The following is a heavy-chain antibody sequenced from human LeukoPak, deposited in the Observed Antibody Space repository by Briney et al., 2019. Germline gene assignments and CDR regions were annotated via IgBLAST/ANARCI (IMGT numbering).Heavy chain of an antibody. V-gene: IGHV4-39*07. J-gene: IGHJ4*02. CDR1: GGSISSSSYY. Sequence: SETLSLTCTVSGGSISSSSYYWGWIRQPPGKGLEWIGSIYYSGSTYYNPSLKSRVTISVDTSKNQFSLKLSSVTAADTAVYYCASGSGWSDFDYWGQGTLVTVPS. CDR3: ASGSGWSDFDY. CDR2: IYYSGST. D-gene: IGHD6-19*01.